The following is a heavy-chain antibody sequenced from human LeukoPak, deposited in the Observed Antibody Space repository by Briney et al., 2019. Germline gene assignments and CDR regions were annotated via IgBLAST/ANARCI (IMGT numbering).Heavy chain of an antibody. D-gene: IGHD6-19*01. CDR1: GYTLTELS. J-gene: IGHJ4*02. Sequence: GASVNVSCKVSGYTLTELSMHWVRQAPGKGLEWMGGFDPEDGETIYAQKFQGRVTMTEDTSTDTAYMELSSLRSEDTAVYYCATDSSGWTQYDYWGQGTLVTVSS. V-gene: IGHV1-24*01. CDR3: ATDSSGWTQYDY. CDR2: FDPEDGET.